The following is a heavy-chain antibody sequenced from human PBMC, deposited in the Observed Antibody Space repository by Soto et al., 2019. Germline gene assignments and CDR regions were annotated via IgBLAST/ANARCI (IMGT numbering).Heavy chain of an antibody. CDR2: ISGSGGST. Sequence: PGGSLRLSCAAPGFTFSSYAMSWVRQAPGKGLEWVSAISGSGGSTYYADSVKGRFTISRDNSKNTLYLQMNSLRAEDTAVYYCAKDPRSGYDFGDLAVVDYWGQGTLVTVSS. CDR3: AKDPRSGYDFGDLAVVDY. CDR1: GFTFSSYA. V-gene: IGHV3-23*01. J-gene: IGHJ4*02. D-gene: IGHD5-12*01.